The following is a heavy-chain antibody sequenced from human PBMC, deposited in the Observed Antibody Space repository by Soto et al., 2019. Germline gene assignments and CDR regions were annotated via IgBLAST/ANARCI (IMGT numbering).Heavy chain of an antibody. Sequence: SETLSLTCTVSGGSISSGGYYWSWIRQHPGEGLEWIGYIYYSGSTYYNPSLKSRVTISVDTSKNQFSLKLSSVTAADTAVYYCARARGGLPLTFFDYWGQGTLVTVSS. CDR2: IYYSGST. D-gene: IGHD3-10*01. V-gene: IGHV4-31*03. CDR3: ARARGGLPLTFFDY. CDR1: GGSISSGGYY. J-gene: IGHJ4*02.